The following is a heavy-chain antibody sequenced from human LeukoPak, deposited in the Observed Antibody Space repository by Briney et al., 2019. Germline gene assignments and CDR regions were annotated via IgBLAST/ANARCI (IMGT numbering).Heavy chain of an antibody. CDR3: ARVVEWELLRD. V-gene: IGHV1-2*02. J-gene: IGHJ4*02. CDR1: GYTFTGYY. D-gene: IGHD1-26*01. Sequence: EASVKVSCKASGYTFTGYYLHWVRRAPGQGLEWMGWINPDSGGTNYAQKFQGRVTMTRDTSISTAYMELSSLRSADTAVYYCARVVEWELLRDWGQGILVTVSS. CDR2: INPDSGGT.